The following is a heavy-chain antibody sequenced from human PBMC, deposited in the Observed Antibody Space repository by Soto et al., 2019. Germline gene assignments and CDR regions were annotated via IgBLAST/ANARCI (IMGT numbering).Heavy chain of an antibody. J-gene: IGHJ5*02. CDR1: GFTFSSYA. CDR2: MWYDGSNK. CDR3: ARDKGYYDSSGYHHWFDP. Sequence: QVQLVESGGGVVQPGRSLRLSCAASGFTFSSYAMHWVRQAPGKGLEWVAVMWYDGSNKFYTDSVKGRFTISRDNSKNTLYLEMNSLRAGDTAVYHCARDKGYYDSSGYHHWFDPWGQGTLVTVSS. V-gene: IGHV3-33*01. D-gene: IGHD3-22*01.